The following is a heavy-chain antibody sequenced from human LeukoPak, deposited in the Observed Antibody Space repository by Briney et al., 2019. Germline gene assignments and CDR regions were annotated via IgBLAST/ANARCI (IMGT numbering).Heavy chain of an antibody. Sequence: GGSLRLSCAASGFTFSSYSMNWVRQAPGKGLEWVSSISSSSSYIYYADSVKGRFTISRDNAKNSLYLQMNSLRAEDTAVYYCARLEGYYDFWGGYYQEFDPWGQGTLVTVSS. D-gene: IGHD3-3*01. CDR1: GFTFSSYS. CDR3: ARLEGYYDFWGGYYQEFDP. V-gene: IGHV3-21*01. CDR2: ISSSSSYI. J-gene: IGHJ5*02.